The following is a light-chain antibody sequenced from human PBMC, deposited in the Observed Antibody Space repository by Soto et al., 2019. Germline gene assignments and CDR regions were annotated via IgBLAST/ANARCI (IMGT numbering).Light chain of an antibody. CDR3: QQYRT. CDR1: QSVSSSY. V-gene: IGKV3-20*01. J-gene: IGKJ4*01. Sequence: EIVLTQSPGTLSLSPGERATLSCRASQSVSSSYLAWYQQKPGQAPRLLIYGASSRATGIPDRFSGSGSGTDCTLTSSRLEPEDFAVYYCQQYRTFGGGTKVEIK. CDR2: GAS.